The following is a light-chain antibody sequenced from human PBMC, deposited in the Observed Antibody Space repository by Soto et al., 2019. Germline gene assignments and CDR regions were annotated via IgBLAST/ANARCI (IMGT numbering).Light chain of an antibody. Sequence: EIVMTQSPTTLSVSPGERATLSCRASQSVSSNLAWYQQKPGQAPRLLIYGASIRATGIPARFSGSGSGTYFTLTISSLQSEDFAVYYCQQYNNWWTFGQGTKVEIK. J-gene: IGKJ1*01. V-gene: IGKV3-15*01. CDR2: GAS. CDR3: QQYNNWWT. CDR1: QSVSSN.